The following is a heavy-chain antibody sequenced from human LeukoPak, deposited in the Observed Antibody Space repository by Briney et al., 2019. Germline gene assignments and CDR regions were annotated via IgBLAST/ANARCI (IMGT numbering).Heavy chain of an antibody. D-gene: IGHD6-19*01. Sequence: GGSLRLSCAASGFIFSDFDMSWIRQAPGKGLEWVSAISHSGRSTYYADSVKGRFTISRDNSKNTLYLEMNSLRADDTAVYYCAKAVAVALDYWGQGTLVTVSS. J-gene: IGHJ4*02. CDR2: ISHSGRST. CDR3: AKAVAVALDY. V-gene: IGHV3-23*01. CDR1: GFIFSDFD.